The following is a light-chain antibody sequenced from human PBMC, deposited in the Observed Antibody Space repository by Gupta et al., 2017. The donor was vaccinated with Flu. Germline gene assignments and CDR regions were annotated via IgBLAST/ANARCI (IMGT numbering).Light chain of an antibody. Sequence: VMAQTPRSSLVTLRQSASISCRSSQSRVHSDGNTYLSWIHQRPGQPPRLLIYKISNRVSGVPDRFSGSGAGTDFTLQITRVEAEDVGLYYCLKAIEALWTFGXGTKLEI. CDR1: QSRVHSDGNTY. V-gene: IGKV2-24*01. CDR2: KIS. CDR3: LKAIEALWT. J-gene: IGKJ2*02.